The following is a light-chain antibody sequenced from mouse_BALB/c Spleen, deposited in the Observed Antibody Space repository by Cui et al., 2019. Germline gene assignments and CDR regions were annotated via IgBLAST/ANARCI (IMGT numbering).Light chain of an antibody. CDR3: QQWSSYPRT. CDR1: SSLSC. J-gene: IGKJ1*01. V-gene: IGKV4-55*01. CDR2: DTS. Sequence: QIVLTQSPAIMSASPGEKVTMTCSASSSLSCMYWYQQKPGPSPRLLIYDTSNLASGVPVRFSGSGSGTSYPLTISRMEAEDAATYYCQQWSSYPRTFGGGTKLEIK.